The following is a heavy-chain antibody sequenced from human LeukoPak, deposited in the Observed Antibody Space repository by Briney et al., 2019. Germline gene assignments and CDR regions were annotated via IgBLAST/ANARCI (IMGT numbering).Heavy chain of an antibody. CDR2: INSDGTR. CDR3: ASPRSGDRGGYHDPCDI. V-gene: IGHV3-74*01. CDR1: GFTFNNSW. Sequence: LGGSLRLSCAGSGFTFNNSWMHWVRQAPGKGLVWVSRINSDGTRSYADSVKGRFTISRDNAKNTLFLQMNSLRVEDTAVYFCASPRSGDRGGYHDPCDIWGQGTMVTVSS. J-gene: IGHJ3*02. D-gene: IGHD3-22*01.